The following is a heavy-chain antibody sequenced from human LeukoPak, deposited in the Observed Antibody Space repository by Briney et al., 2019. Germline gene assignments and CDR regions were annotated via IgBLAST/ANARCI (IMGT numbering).Heavy chain of an antibody. CDR3: AKWAPGYSSGYGLDY. D-gene: IGHD3-22*01. CDR1: GLTFSNYA. CDR2: ISGGGGGT. V-gene: IGHV3-23*01. J-gene: IGHJ4*02. Sequence: GGSLRLSCAASGLTFSNYAMSWVRQAPGKGLEWVSDISGGGGGTFYADSVKGRFTISRDNFKNTLYLEMNSLRAEDTAVYYCAKWAPGYSSGYGLDYWGQGTLVTAS.